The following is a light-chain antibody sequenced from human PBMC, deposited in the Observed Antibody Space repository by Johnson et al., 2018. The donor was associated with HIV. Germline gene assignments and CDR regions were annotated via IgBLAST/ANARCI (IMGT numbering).Light chain of an antibody. CDR3: GTWDSRLSVYV. CDR1: SSNIGINF. J-gene: IGLJ1*01. Sequence: QAVLTQPPSVSAAPGQRVTRSYSGSSSNIGINFVSWYQQVPGTAPKLLICESNKRPSGLPNRFSGSKSGTSATLGITGLQTGDEAEYYCGTWDSRLSVYVFGTGTKVTVL. V-gene: IGLV1-51*02. CDR2: ESN.